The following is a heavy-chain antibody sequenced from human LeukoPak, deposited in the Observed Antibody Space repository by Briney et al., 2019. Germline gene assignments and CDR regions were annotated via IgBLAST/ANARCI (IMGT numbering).Heavy chain of an antibody. D-gene: IGHD2-15*01. CDR2: ISGSSSFI. CDR1: GFTFSSYS. CDR3: AKDDIVFLLDP. Sequence: GGSLRLSCAASGFTFSSYSMNWVRQAPGKGLEWVSSISGSSSFIYYADSVKGRFTISRDNAKNSLFLQMNSLRAEDTAVYYCAKDDIVFLLDPWGQGTLVTVSS. J-gene: IGHJ5*02. V-gene: IGHV3-21*04.